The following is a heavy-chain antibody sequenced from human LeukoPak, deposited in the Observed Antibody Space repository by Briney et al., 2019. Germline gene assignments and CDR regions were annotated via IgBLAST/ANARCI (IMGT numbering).Heavy chain of an antibody. D-gene: IGHD3-10*01. V-gene: IGHV1-46*01. J-gene: IGHJ6*04. CDR1: GYTFTGYY. CDR2: INPSGGST. Sequence: ASVKVSCKTSGYTFTGYYIHWVRQAPGQGLEWMGIINPSGGSTSYAQKFQGRVTMTRDTSTSTVYMELSSLRSEDTAVYYCARDPYYGSGRYRYGMDVWGKGTTVTISS. CDR3: ARDPYYGSGRYRYGMDV.